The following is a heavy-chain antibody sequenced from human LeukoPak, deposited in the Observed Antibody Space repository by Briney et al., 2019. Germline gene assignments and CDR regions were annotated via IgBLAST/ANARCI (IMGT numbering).Heavy chain of an antibody. CDR1: GFTVSSNY. V-gene: IGHV3-53*01. Sequence: GGSLRLSCAASGFTVSSNYMSWVRQAPGKGLEWVSVIYSGGSTYYADSVKGRFTISRDNSKNTLHLQMNSLRAEDTAVYYCAAGYSSPTYCDYWGQGTLVTVSS. CDR2: IYSGGST. D-gene: IGHD6-13*01. CDR3: AAGYSSPTYCDY. J-gene: IGHJ4*02.